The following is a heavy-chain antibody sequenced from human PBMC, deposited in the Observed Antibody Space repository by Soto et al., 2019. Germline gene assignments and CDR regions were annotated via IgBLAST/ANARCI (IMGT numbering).Heavy chain of an antibody. CDR2: IYTSGST. CDR3: ARDRGAARRGLYNWTPPYYYGMDV. D-gene: IGHD1-20*01. Sequence: SATLSLTCTVSGAFIISYYWSWIRQPAGKRLEWIGRIYTSGSTNYNPSLKSRVTMSVDTSKNQFSLKLSSVTAADTAVYYCARDRGAARRGLYNWTPPYYYGMDVWGQGTTVTVSS. CDR1: GAFIISYY. J-gene: IGHJ6*02. V-gene: IGHV4-4*07.